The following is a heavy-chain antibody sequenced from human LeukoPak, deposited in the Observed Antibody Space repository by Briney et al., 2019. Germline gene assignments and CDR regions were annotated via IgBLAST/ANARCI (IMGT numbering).Heavy chain of an antibody. Sequence: GGSLRLSCAASGFTFSSYEMNWVRQAPGKGLEWVSYISSSGSTIYYADSVKGRFTISRDNAKNSLYLQMNSLRAEDTAVYYCTRGETTPDYWGQGTLVTVSS. CDR1: GFTFSSYE. D-gene: IGHD1-14*01. CDR3: TRGETTPDY. CDR2: ISSSGSTI. V-gene: IGHV3-48*03. J-gene: IGHJ4*02.